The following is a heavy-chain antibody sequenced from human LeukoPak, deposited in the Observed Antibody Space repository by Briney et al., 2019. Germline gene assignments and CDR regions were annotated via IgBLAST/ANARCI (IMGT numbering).Heavy chain of an antibody. D-gene: IGHD1-1*01. J-gene: IGHJ4*02. Sequence: GGALRLSLGGPGFPFNSYGMGLVRPAPGKGLVWVSGIKSDGSSTSYADSVKGRFTISRDNTKNTLYLQMNSLRAEDTAVYYCASELATGYWGQGTLVTVSS. CDR2: IKSDGSST. CDR1: GFPFNSYG. V-gene: IGHV3-74*01. CDR3: ASELATGY.